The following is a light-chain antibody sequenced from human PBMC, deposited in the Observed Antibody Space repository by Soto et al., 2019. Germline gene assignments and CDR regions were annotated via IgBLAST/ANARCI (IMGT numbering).Light chain of an antibody. CDR3: QQYNNWPYT. CDR2: GPS. V-gene: IGKV3-15*01. Sequence: EIVMTQSPVTLSVSPGERATLSCRASQSVSTNLAWYQQKPGQAPRLLIYGPSTRATGIPARFSGSGSGTEFTLTISSLQSEDFAVYYCQQYNNWPYTFGQGTKLEIK. J-gene: IGKJ2*01. CDR1: QSVSTN.